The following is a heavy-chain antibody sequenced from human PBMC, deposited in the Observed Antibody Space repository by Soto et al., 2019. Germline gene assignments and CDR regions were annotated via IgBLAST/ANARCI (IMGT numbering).Heavy chain of an antibody. CDR1: GYTFTGYY. CDR2: INPNSGGT. Sequence: QVPLVQSGAEVKKPGASVKVSCKASGYTFTGYYMHWVRQAPGQGLEWMGWINPNSGGTNYAQKFQGWVTMTRDTSISTAYMELSRLRSDDTAVYYCARDVGSGYDYDYYYMDVWGKGTTVTVSS. V-gene: IGHV1-2*04. J-gene: IGHJ6*03. D-gene: IGHD5-12*01. CDR3: ARDVGSGYDYDYYYMDV.